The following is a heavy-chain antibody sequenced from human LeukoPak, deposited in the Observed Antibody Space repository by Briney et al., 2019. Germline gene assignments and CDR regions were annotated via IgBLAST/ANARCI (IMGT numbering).Heavy chain of an antibody. CDR2: ISSTGNTV. CDR1: GFTFSRYS. Sequence: PGGSLRLSCAASGFTFSRYSLNWIRQAPGKGPEWLSYISSTGNTVYYGDSVKGRFTISRDNAKNALYLQMNSLRAEDTAVYYCATAGHPAYDFWGGFAFYFDHWGQGALVTVSS. J-gene: IGHJ4*02. D-gene: IGHD3-3*01. V-gene: IGHV3-48*04. CDR3: ATAGHPAYDFWGGFAFYFDH.